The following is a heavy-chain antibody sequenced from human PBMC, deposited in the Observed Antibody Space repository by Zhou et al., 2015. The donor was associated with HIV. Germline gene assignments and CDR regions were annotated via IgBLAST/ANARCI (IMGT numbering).Heavy chain of an antibody. Sequence: QVQLVQSGGELKKPGAFVKVSCKASGDTFRFYAISWVRQAPGQGLEWMGWINGDNGKTRYAQKFQDRVTLTTDRSTRTVYMELRSLIIDDAATYYCATGSMNHDYALDLWGQGTKVIVSS. CDR2: INGDNGKT. D-gene: IGHD3-16*01. CDR1: GDTFRFYA. CDR3: ATGSMNHDYALDL. V-gene: IGHV1-18*01. J-gene: IGHJ3*01.